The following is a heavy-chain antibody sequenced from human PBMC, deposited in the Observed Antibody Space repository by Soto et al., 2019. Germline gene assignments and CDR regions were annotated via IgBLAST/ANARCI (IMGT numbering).Heavy chain of an antibody. V-gene: IGHV3-74*01. D-gene: IGHD3-10*01. CDR2: INSDGSST. CDR1: GFTFSSYW. J-gene: IGHJ4*02. Sequence: GGSLRLSCAASGFTFSSYWMHWVRQAPGKGLVWVSRINSDGSSTSYADSVKGRFTISRDNAKNTLYLQMNSLRAEDTAVYYCARGFMVRGVIGFDYWGQGTLVTVSS. CDR3: ARGFMVRGVIGFDY.